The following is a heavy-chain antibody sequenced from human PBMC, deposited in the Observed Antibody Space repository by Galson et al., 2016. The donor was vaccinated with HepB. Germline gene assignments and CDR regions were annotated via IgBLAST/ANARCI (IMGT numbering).Heavy chain of an antibody. J-gene: IGHJ5*01. CDR3: AREEANWDGGGDNWFDS. D-gene: IGHD2-21*01. CDR1: WDSVTSDDAT. CDR2: TYYRSKWYN. Sequence: CAISWDSVTSDDATWTWIRQSPSGGLEWLGRTYYRSKWYNTYAASVKSRITIDPDTSKNQFSLQLNSLTPEDTAVYYCAREEANWDGGGDNWFDSWGQGTLVTVSS. V-gene: IGHV6-1*01.